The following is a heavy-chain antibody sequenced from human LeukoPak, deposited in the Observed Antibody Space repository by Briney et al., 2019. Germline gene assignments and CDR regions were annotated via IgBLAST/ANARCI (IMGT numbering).Heavy chain of an antibody. V-gene: IGHV4-61*02. D-gene: IGHD3-10*01. CDR3: ARDLWFGLPGY. J-gene: IGHJ4*02. Sequence: SQTLSLTCTVSGGSISSGSYYWSWIRQPAGKGLKWIGRIYTSGSTNYNPSLKSRVTISVDTSKNQFSLKLSSVTAADTAVYYCARDLWFGLPGYWGQGTLVTVSS. CDR2: IYTSGST. CDR1: GGSISSGSYY.